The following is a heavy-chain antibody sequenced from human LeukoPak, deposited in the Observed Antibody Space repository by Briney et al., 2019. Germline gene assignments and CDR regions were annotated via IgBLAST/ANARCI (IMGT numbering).Heavy chain of an antibody. V-gene: IGHV1-69*13. Sequence: SVKVSCKASGGTFSSYAISWGRQAPGQGLEWMGGIIPIFGTANYAQKFQGRVKITAGECTSTAYVELSSLRSEDTAVYYCARGGSGYSYDGDYYYGMDVWGQGTTVTVSS. CDR3: ARGGSGYSYDGDYYYGMDV. CDR1: GGTFSSYA. CDR2: IIPIFGTA. J-gene: IGHJ6*02. D-gene: IGHD5-18*01.